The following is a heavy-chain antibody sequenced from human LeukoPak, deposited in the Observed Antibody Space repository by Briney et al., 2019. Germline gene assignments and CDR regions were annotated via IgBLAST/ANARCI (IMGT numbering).Heavy chain of an antibody. CDR3: ARAGLRFLEWLYNWFDP. D-gene: IGHD3-3*01. Sequence: ASVKVSCKASGYTFTSYYMHWVRQAPGQGLEWMGIINPSGGSTSYAQKFQGGVTMTRDMSTSTVYMELSSLGSEDTAVYYCARAGLRFLEWLYNWFDPWGQGTLVTVSS. CDR1: GYTFTSYY. J-gene: IGHJ5*02. CDR2: INPSGGST. V-gene: IGHV1-46*01.